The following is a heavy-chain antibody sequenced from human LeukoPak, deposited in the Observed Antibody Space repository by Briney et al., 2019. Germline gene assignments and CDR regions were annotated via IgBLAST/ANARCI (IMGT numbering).Heavy chain of an antibody. D-gene: IGHD3-10*01. J-gene: IGHJ4*02. Sequence: WXWIXXXXGKGLXWIGYIYYSGSTYYNPSLKSRVTISVDTSKNQFSLKLSSVTAADTAVYYCARLYGSGSRRYFDYWGQGTLVTVSS. CDR2: IYYSGST. CDR3: ARLYGSGSRRYFDY. V-gene: IGHV4-31*02.